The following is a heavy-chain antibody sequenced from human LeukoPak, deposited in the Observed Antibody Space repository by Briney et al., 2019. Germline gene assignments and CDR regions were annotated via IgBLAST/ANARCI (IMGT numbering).Heavy chain of an antibody. J-gene: IGHJ4*02. CDR3: ARPRWLQFGPHDS. D-gene: IGHD5-24*01. CDR1: GFTFSSYS. V-gene: IGHV3-7*01. Sequence: PGRSLRLSCAASGFTFSSYSMSWVRQAPGKGLEWVANIKQDGSEKHYVDSVKGRFTISRDNAKNSLYLQMNSLRAEDTAVYYCARPRWLQFGPHDSWGQGSLVTVSS. CDR2: IKQDGSEK.